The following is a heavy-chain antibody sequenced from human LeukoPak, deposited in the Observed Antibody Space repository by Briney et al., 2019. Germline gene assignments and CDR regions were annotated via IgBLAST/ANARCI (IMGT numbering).Heavy chain of an antibody. V-gene: IGHV4-39*01. CDR2: IYDSGNT. D-gene: IGHD5-24*01. Sequence: KTSETLSLTCTVSGDSISSSSFHWGWIRQPPGKGLEWIGSIYDSGNTNYNLSLKSRVTISVDTSKNQISLKVSSVTATDTAVYYCARQKRWLQSSFDYWAQGTLVTVSS. J-gene: IGHJ4*02. CDR3: ARQKRWLQSSFDY. CDR1: GDSISSSSFH.